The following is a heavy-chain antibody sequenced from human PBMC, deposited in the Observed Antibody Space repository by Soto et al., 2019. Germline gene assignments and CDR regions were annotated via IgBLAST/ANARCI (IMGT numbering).Heavy chain of an antibody. CDR3: ARGGTFFGVVIPIDY. CDR2: IIPIFGTA. D-gene: IGHD3-3*01. V-gene: IGHV1-69*13. J-gene: IGHJ4*02. CDR1: GGTFSSYA. Sequence: SVKVSFKASGGTFSSYAISWVRQAPGQGLEWMGGIIPIFGTANYAQKFQGRVTITADESTSTAYMELSSLRSEDTAVYYCARGGTFFGVVIPIDYWGQGTLVTVSS.